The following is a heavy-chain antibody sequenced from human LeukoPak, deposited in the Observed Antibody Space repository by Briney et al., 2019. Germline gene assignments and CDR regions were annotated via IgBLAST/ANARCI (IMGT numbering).Heavy chain of an antibody. V-gene: IGHV1-24*01. CDR2: FDPEDGET. J-gene: IGHJ6*03. D-gene: IGHD4-23*01. CDR1: GYTLTELS. Sequence: LGASVKVSCKVSGYTLTELSMHWVRQAPGKGLEWMGGFDPEDGETIYAQKFQGRVTMTEDTSTDTAYMELSSLRSEDTAVYYCATGTLGRWSYYYCMDVWGKGTTVTISS. CDR3: ATGTLGRWSYYYCMDV.